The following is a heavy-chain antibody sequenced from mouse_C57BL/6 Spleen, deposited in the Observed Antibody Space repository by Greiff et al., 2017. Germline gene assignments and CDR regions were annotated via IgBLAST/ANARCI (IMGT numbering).Heavy chain of an antibody. CDR1: GYAFSSSW. CDR3: ARGIYYDYEGWFAY. CDR2: IYPGDGDT. Sequence: QVQLKESGPELVKPGASVKISCKASGYAFSSSWMNWVKQRPGKGLEWIGRIYPGDGDTNYNGKFKGKATLTADKSSSTAYMQLSSLTSEDSAVYFCARGIYYDYEGWFAYWGQGTLVTVSA. J-gene: IGHJ3*01. V-gene: IGHV1-82*01. D-gene: IGHD2-4*01.